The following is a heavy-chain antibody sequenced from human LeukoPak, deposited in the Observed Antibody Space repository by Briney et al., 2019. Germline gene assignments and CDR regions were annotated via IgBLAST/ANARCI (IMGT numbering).Heavy chain of an antibody. D-gene: IGHD1-1*01. Sequence: PGGSLRLSCAASGFTFSNYGMSWVRQAPGKGLEWVSGISGSGDTTCNADSVKGRFTISRDNSKNTLYLQMNSLRAEDVAVYYCAKVGVTGTTGWFDFWGQGTLVTVSS. J-gene: IGHJ5*01. CDR2: ISGSGDTT. CDR3: AKVGVTGTTGWFDF. CDR1: GFTFSNYG. V-gene: IGHV3-23*01.